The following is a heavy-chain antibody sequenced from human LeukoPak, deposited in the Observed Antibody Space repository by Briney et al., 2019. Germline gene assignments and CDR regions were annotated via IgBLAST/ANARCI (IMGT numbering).Heavy chain of an antibody. J-gene: IGHJ4*02. CDR2: IIPILGIA. CDR1: GGTFSSYT. D-gene: IGHD3-22*01. V-gene: IGHV1-69*02. Sequence: RASVKVSCKASGGTFSSYTISWVRQAPGQGLEWMGRIIPILGIANYAQKFQGRVTITADKSTSTAYMELGSLRSEDTAVYYCARGLQTDSSGYHPFDYWGQGTLVTVSS. CDR3: ARGLQTDSSGYHPFDY.